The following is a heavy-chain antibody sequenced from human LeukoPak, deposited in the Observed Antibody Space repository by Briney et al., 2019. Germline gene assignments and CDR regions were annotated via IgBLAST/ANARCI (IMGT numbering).Heavy chain of an antibody. CDR2: ISGSGGST. J-gene: IGHJ3*02. D-gene: IGHD3-3*01. V-gene: IGHV3-23*01. Sequence: GGSLRLSCAASGFTFSSYAMSWVRQAPGKRLEWVSAISGSGGSTYYADSVKGRFTISRDNSKNTLYLQMNSLRAEDTAVYYCAKDGPHYDFWSGYQDAFDIWGQGTMVTVSS. CDR3: AKDGPHYDFWSGYQDAFDI. CDR1: GFTFSSYA.